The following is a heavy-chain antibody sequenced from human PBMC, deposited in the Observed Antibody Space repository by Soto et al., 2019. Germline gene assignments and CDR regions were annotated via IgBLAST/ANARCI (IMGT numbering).Heavy chain of an antibody. V-gene: IGHV4-34*01. CDR3: ARDKITGRFDY. Sequence: QVQLQQWGAGLLKPSETLSLTCAVYGGSFSGYYWTWIRQPPGTGLEWIGEINHSGSTNYNPPLKGRVTISVDTSKNQFSLKLTSVTAADTAVYYCARDKITGRFDYWGQGTLVTVSS. D-gene: IGHD2-8*02. CDR1: GGSFSGYY. J-gene: IGHJ4*02. CDR2: INHSGST.